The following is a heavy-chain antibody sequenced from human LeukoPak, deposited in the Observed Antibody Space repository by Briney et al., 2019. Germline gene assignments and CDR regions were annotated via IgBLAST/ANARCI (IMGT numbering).Heavy chain of an antibody. CDR2: MNFDSGDT. CDR3: AKEQHITMVRGVIHGWGL. Sequence: SVKVSCKPSGFSFTTYDINWVRQASGHGLEYMGWMNFDSGDTGYAPNFQGRVTMTRNTSISTAYMELSRVRSDDTAVYYCAKEQHITMVRGVIHGWGLRGQGTLVTVSS. D-gene: IGHD3-10*01. CDR1: GFSFTTYD. J-gene: IGHJ4*02. V-gene: IGHV1-8*01.